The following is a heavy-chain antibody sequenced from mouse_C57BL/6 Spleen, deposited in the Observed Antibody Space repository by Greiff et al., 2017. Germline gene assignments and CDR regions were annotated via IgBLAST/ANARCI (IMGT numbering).Heavy chain of an antibody. D-gene: IGHD3-2*02. J-gene: IGHJ4*01. CDR2: IDPSDSYT. Sequence: VQLQQPGAELVKPGASVKLSCKASGYTFTSYWMQWVKQRPGQGLEWIGEIDPSDSYTNYNQKFKGKATLTVDTPSSTAYMQLSSLTSEDSAVYYCSRSAQAPYAMDYWGQGTSVTVSS. V-gene: IGHV1-50*01. CDR1: GYTFTSYW. CDR3: SRSAQAPYAMDY.